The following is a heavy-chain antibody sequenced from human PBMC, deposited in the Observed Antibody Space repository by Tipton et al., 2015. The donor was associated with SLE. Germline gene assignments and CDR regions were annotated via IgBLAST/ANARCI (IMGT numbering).Heavy chain of an antibody. CDR1: GFTFSPYW. CDR3: ARNSGFDY. D-gene: IGHD1-26*01. J-gene: IGHJ4*02. Sequence: SLRLSCTASGFTFSPYWMHWVRQAPGKGLEWVANIKNDGSETNYVDSVRGRFTIFRDNDKNLMYLQMNSLRVEDTAVYYCARNSGFDYWGQGTLVTVSS. CDR2: IKNDGSET. V-gene: IGHV3-7*01.